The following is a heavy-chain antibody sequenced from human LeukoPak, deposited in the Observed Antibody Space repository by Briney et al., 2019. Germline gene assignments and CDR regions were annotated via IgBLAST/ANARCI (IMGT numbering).Heavy chain of an antibody. CDR2: ISSSSSTI. J-gene: IGHJ4*02. V-gene: IGHV3-48*02. CDR1: GFTFSTYS. CDR3: ARASFQRWLQLGGD. Sequence: GGSLRLSCTASGFTFSTYSMNWVRQAPGKGLGWVSYISSSSSTIYYADSVKGRFTISRDNAKNSLYLQMNSLRDEDTAVYYCARASFQRWLQLGGDWGQGALVTVSS. D-gene: IGHD5-24*01.